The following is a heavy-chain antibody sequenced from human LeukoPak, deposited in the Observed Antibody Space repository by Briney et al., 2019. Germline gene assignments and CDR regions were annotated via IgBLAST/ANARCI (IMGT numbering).Heavy chain of an antibody. CDR1: GGSINSSSYY. CDR2: IYYRGST. D-gene: IGHD1-26*01. V-gene: IGHV4-39*07. Sequence: SETLSLTCTVSGGSINSSSYYWGWIRQPPGKGLEWIGNIYYRGSTYYNPSLNSRVTISTDRSKNQFSLKLSSVTAADTAVYYCARAPWSGSYYGYWGQGTLVTVSS. CDR3: ARAPWSGSYYGY. J-gene: IGHJ4*02.